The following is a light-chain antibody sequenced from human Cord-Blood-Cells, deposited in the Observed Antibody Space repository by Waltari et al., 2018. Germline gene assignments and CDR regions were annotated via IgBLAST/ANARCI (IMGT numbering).Light chain of an antibody. Sequence: DIQMTQSPSTLSASVGDRVTITCRASQSISSWLAWYQQKPGKAPKLLIYKASSLESGVPSRSSGGGSGTEFTLTISSLQPDDFATYYCQQYNSYSPWTFGQGTKVEIK. CDR2: KAS. CDR3: QQYNSYSPWT. CDR1: QSISSW. J-gene: IGKJ1*01. V-gene: IGKV1-5*03.